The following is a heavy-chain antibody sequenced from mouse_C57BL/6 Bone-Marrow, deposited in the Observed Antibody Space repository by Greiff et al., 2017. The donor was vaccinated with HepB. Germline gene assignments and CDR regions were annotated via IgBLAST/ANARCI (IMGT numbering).Heavy chain of an antibody. D-gene: IGHD4-1*01. V-gene: IGHV1-19*01. CDR1: GYTFTDYY. Sequence: VQLQQSGPVLVKPGASVKMSCKASGYTFTDYYMNWVKQSHGKSLEWIGVINPYNGGTSYNQKFKGKATLTVDKSSSTAYMELNSLTSEDSAVYYCARIGANWPFDYWGQGTTLTVSS. CDR2: INPYNGGT. CDR3: ARIGANWPFDY. J-gene: IGHJ2*01.